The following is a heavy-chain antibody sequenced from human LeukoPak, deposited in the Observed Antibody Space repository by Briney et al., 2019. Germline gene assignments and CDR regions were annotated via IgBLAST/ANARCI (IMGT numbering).Heavy chain of an antibody. Sequence: ASVKVSCKAFGNIFTSYYMHWVRQAPGQGLEWMGIISPSGGSTTYAQKFQGRATMTRDTSTSTVYMELSSLRSEDTAVYYCARSHYYYDSSGQYERDLDYWGQGTLVTVSS. CDR2: ISPSGGST. CDR1: GNIFTSYY. V-gene: IGHV1-46*01. CDR3: ARSHYYYDSSGQYERDLDY. J-gene: IGHJ4*02. D-gene: IGHD3-22*01.